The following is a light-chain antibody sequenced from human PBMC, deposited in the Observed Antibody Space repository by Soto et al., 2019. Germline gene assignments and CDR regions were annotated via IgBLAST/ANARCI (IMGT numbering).Light chain of an antibody. Sequence: EIVLTQSPGTLSLSPGERATLSCRASQSVSTTYLAWYQQKPGQAPRLLMYCVSSRATGIPDRFSGSGSGTDFTLTINRLEPEDFAVYYCQQYGKTFGQGTKVDIK. CDR3: QQYGKT. CDR1: QSVSTTY. V-gene: IGKV3-20*01. J-gene: IGKJ1*01. CDR2: CVS.